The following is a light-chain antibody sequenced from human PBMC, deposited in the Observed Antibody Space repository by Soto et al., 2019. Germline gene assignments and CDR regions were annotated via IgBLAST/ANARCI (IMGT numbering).Light chain of an antibody. Sequence: DIVMTQSPLSLPVTPGEPASISCRSSQSLLHSDGYNYLDWYLQKPGQSPQLLIYLGSNRASGVPDRFSGRGSGTDFTLKISRVEAEDVGVYYCMQGTQTPPWTFGQGTKVEIK. J-gene: IGKJ1*01. V-gene: IGKV2-28*01. CDR2: LGS. CDR1: QSLLHSDGYNY. CDR3: MQGTQTPPWT.